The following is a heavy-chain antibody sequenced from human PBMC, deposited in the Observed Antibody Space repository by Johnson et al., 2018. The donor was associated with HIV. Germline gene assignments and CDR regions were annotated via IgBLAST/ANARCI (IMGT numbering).Heavy chain of an antibody. CDR3: ARRSRGWYGAFDI. CDR2: IYSGGST. V-gene: IGHV3-66*01. J-gene: IGHJ3*02. D-gene: IGHD6-19*01. CDR1: GFTFSSYA. Sequence: VQLVESGGGLVQPGGSLRLSCAASGFTFSSYAMHWVRQAPGKGLEWVSVIYSGGSTYSADSVKGRFTISRDNSKNTLYLQMNSLRAEDTAVYYCARRSRGWYGAFDIWGQGTMVTVSS.